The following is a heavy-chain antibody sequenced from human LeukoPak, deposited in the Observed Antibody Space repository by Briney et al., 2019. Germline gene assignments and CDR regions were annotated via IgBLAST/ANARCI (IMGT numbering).Heavy chain of an antibody. J-gene: IGHJ6*02. Sequence: GGSLRLSCAASGFTFSSYGMHWVRQAPGKGLEWVAVISYDGSNKYYADSVKGRFTISRDNSKNTLYLQMNSLRAEDTAVYYCAKDRGDGYNYDYYYGTDVWGQGTTVTVSS. CDR2: ISYDGSNK. CDR1: GFTFSSYG. V-gene: IGHV3-30*18. CDR3: AKDRGDGYNYDYYYGTDV. D-gene: IGHD5-24*01.